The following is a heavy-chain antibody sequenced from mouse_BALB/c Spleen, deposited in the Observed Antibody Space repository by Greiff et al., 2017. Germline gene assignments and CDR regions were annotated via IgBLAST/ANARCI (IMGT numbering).Heavy chain of an antibody. D-gene: IGHD3-3*01. CDR1: GFSLTSYG. Sequence: QVESGPGLVAPSQSLSITCTVSGFSLTSYGVHWVRQPPGKGLEWLGVIWAGGSTNYNSALMSRLSISKDNSKSQVFLKMNSLQTDDTAMYYCAREAGTGYFDYWGQGTTLTVSS. V-gene: IGHV2-9*02. J-gene: IGHJ2*01. CDR3: AREAGTGYFDY. CDR2: IWAGGST.